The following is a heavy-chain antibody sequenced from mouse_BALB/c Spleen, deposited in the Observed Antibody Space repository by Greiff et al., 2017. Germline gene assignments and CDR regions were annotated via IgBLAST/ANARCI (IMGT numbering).Heavy chain of an antibody. J-gene: IGHJ3*01. D-gene: IGHD2-14*01. V-gene: IGHV1S29*02. Sequence: VQLKQSGPELVKPGASVKISCKASGYTFTDYNMHWVKQSHGKSLEWIGYIYPYNGGTGYNQKFKSKATLTVDNSSSTAYMELRSLTSEDSAVYYCARYDGAWFAYWGQGTLVTVSA. CDR1: GYTFTDYN. CDR2: IYPYNGGT. CDR3: ARYDGAWFAY.